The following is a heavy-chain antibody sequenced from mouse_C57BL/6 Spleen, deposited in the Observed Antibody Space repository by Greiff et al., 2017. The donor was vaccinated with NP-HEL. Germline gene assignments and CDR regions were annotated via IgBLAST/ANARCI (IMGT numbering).Heavy chain of an antibody. D-gene: IGHD1-1*01. V-gene: IGHV1-15*01. CDR3: TRGSSSGYFDV. CDR2: IDPETGGT. J-gene: IGHJ1*03. Sequence: VQLQQSGAELVRPGASVTLSCKASDYTFTDYEMHWVKQTPVHGLEWIGAIDPETGGTAYNQKFKGKAILTADKSSSTAYMELRSLTSEDSAVYYCTRGSSSGYFDVWGTGTTVTVSS. CDR1: DYTFTDYE.